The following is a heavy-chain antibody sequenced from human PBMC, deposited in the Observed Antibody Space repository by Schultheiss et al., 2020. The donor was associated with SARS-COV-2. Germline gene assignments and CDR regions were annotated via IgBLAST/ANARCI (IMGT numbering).Heavy chain of an antibody. CDR2: ISAYNGNT. CDR1: GGTFSSYA. CDR3: ARDPILRGPAWTFDY. D-gene: IGHD3/OR15-3a*01. V-gene: IGHV1-18*01. Sequence: ASVKVSCKASGGTFSSYAISWVRQAPGQGLEWMGWISAYNGNTNYAQKFQGRVTMTRDTSISTAYMELSRLRSDDTAVYYCARDPILRGPAWTFDYWGQGTLVTVSS. J-gene: IGHJ4*02.